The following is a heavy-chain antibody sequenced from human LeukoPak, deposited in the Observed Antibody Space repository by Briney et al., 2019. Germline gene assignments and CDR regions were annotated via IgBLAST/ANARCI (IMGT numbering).Heavy chain of an antibody. CDR3: ARTTDPPIVVVPAAMGFHP. CDR1: GGSISSSSYY. CDR2: IYYSGST. V-gene: IGHV4-39*01. Sequence: SETLSLTYTVSGGSISSSSYYWGWIRQPPGKGLEWIGSIYYSGSTYYNPSLKSRVTISVDTSKNQFSLKLSSVTAADTAVYYCARTTDPPIVVVPAAMGFHPRGQGTLVTVSS. J-gene: IGHJ5*02. D-gene: IGHD2-2*01.